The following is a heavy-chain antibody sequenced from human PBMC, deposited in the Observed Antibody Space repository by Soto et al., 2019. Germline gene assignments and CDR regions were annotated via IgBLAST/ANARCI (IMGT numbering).Heavy chain of an antibody. CDR1: AFTVSNTY. CDR2: SWRGGAI. V-gene: IGHV3-66*01. Sequence: AQLVESGVDLVQPGGSLRLSCAVSAFTVSNTYMSWVRPAPGKGLEWVALSWRGGAIEYVDSVRVRFTISRDNSKTPLYLQMSSLRVEDTVVFYFAGWHHRAYGAQGTVVTASP. J-gene: IGHJ4*02. D-gene: IGHD2-2*03. CDR3: AGWHHRAY.